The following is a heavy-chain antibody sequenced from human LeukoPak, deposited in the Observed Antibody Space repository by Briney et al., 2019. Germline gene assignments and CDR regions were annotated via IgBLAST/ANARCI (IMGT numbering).Heavy chain of an antibody. J-gene: IGHJ4*02. Sequence: SETLSLTCTVSGGSISSGSYYWSWIRQPPGKGLEWIGSIYQSGSTYYNPSLKSRVTISVDTSKNQFSLELSSVTAADTAVYYCASEPIIVGASTVDYWGQGTLVTVSS. V-gene: IGHV4-39*07. CDR3: ASEPIIVGASTVDY. D-gene: IGHD1-26*01. CDR2: IYQSGST. CDR1: GGSISSGSYY.